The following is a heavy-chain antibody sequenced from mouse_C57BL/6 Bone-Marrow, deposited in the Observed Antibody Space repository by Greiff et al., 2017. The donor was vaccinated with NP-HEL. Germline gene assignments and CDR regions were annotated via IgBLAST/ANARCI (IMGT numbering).Heavy chain of an antibody. CDR1: GFNIKDYY. Sequence: EVQLQQSGAELVKPGASVKLSCTASGFNIKDYYMHWVKQRTEQGLEWIGRIDPEDGETKYAPKFQGKATITADTSSNTAYLQLSSLTSEHTAVYYCARDLTTVVADWYFDVWGTGTTVTVSS. D-gene: IGHD1-1*01. V-gene: IGHV14-2*01. J-gene: IGHJ1*03. CDR3: ARDLTTVVADWYFDV. CDR2: IDPEDGET.